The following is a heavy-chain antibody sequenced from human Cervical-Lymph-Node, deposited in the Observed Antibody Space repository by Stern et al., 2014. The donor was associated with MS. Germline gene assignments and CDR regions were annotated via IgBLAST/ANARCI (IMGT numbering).Heavy chain of an antibody. D-gene: IGHD4-11*01. V-gene: IGHV3-23*04. J-gene: IGHJ6*02. CDR1: RFTFSNYA. CDR2: ISGSGGNT. CDR3: SKGVTVTGSGYGVDV. Sequence: EVKLVESGGGLVQPGGSLRLSCGASRFTFSNYAMTWVRQAQGKGLEWVSSISGSGGNTFYAESVKGRFTISIDNSRNMLSLQMNSLRAYDTAVYYCSKGVTVTGSGYGVDVWGQGTTVIVSS.